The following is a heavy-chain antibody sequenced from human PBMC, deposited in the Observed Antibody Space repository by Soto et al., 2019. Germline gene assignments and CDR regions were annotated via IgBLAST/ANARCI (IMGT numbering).Heavy chain of an antibody. Sequence: EVPLVESGGGLVQPGGSLRLSCAASGFTFSSYSMNWVRQAPGKGLEWVSYISSSSSTIYYADSVKGRFTISRDNAKNSMYLQMNSLRAEDTAVYYCARDHYYGPETPYYFDYWGQGTLVTVSS. V-gene: IGHV3-48*01. CDR2: ISSSSSTI. D-gene: IGHD3-10*01. J-gene: IGHJ4*02. CDR3: ARDHYYGPETPYYFDY. CDR1: GFTFSSYS.